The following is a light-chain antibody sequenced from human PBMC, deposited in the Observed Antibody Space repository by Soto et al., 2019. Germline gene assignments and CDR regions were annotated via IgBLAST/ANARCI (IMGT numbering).Light chain of an antibody. CDR1: RSISSR. J-gene: IGKJ1*01. CDR3: QQYDVYST. Sequence: DIQMTQSPSTLSASVGGTVTITCRASRSISSRLAWYQQKPGIAPKLLIYKASTLQSGVPSRFRGSGYGTDFTLTISRLQPDDSATDYCQQYDVYSTFGQGTKVEI. V-gene: IGKV1-5*03. CDR2: KAS.